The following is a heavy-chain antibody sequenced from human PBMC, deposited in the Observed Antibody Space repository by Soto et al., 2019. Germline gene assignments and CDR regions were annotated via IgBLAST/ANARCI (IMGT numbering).Heavy chain of an antibody. CDR1: GGSISSYY. CDR2: IYYSGST. Sequence: QVQLQESGPGLVKPSETLSLTCTVSGGSISSYYWSWIRQPPGKGLEWIGYIYYSGSTNYNPSLKSRVTISVDTSKNQFSLKLSSVTAADTAVYYCARDVRRAYCGGDCSTGMDYWGLGTLVTVSS. J-gene: IGHJ4*02. D-gene: IGHD2-21*02. CDR3: ARDVRRAYCGGDCSTGMDY. V-gene: IGHV4-59*01.